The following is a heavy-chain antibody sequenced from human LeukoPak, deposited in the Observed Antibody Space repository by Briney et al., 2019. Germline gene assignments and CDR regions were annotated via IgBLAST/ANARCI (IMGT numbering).Heavy chain of an antibody. CDR3: ARLPPSHLGYFDY. J-gene: IGHJ4*02. CDR1: GGSISRNY. Sequence: SETLSLTCSVSGGSISRNYGNWIRQPAGKGPEWIGYTYDTGSTIYTPSLKSRVTISLDTSKNQVSLKLISVTAADTAVYYCARLPPSHLGYFDYWGQGIPVTVS. D-gene: IGHD3-3*02. V-gene: IGHV4-59*01. CDR2: TYDTGST.